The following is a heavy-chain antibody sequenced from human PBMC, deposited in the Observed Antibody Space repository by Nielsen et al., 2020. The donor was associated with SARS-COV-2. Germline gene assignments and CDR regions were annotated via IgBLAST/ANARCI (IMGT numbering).Heavy chain of an antibody. CDR1: GFTFDDYA. V-gene: IGHV3-9*01. CDR3: ARDTRTGIAAAQTLYDAFDI. CDR2: ISWNSGSI. Sequence: GGSLRLSCAASGFTFDDYAMHWVRQAPGKGLEWVSGISWNSGSIGYADSVKGRFTISRDNAKNSLYLQMNSLRAEDTAVYYCARDTRTGIAAAQTLYDAFDIWGQGTMVTVSS. D-gene: IGHD6-13*01. J-gene: IGHJ3*02.